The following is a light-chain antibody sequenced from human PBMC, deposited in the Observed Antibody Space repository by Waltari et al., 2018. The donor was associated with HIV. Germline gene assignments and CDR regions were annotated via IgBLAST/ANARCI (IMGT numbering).Light chain of an antibody. CDR3: QQYGTSPYT. J-gene: IGKJ2*01. CDR2: AAS. CDR1: LRVSSNY. V-gene: IGKV3-20*01. Sequence: ENVLTQSHGTLSLSPEERATISCRASLRVSSNYLTWYQQRHGQAPRLLIYAASPRATAIPDRFSGSGSGTDFTLTISRLEPEDFAVYYCQQYGTSPYTFGQGTKVEIK.